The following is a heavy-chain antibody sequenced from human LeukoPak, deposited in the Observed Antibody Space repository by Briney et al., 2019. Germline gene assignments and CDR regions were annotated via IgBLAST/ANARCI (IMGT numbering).Heavy chain of an antibody. J-gene: IGHJ3*02. CDR2: ISAYNGNT. V-gene: IGHV1-18*01. Sequence: ASVKVSCKASGYTFTSYGISWVRQAPGQGLEWMGWISAYNGNTNYAQKRQGRVTMTTDTSTSTAYMELRSLRSDDTAVYYCASDPSWGGAFDIWGQGTMVTVSS. CDR3: ASDPSWGGAFDI. CDR1: GYTFTSYG. D-gene: IGHD7-27*01.